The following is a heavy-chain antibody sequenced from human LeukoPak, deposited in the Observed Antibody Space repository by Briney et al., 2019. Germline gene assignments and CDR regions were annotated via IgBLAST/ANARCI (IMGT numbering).Heavy chain of an antibody. Sequence: SETLSLTCTVSGGSISSSSYYWGWIRQPPGKGLEWIGSIYYSGSTYYNPSLKSRVTISVDTSKNQFSLRLSSVTAADTAVYYCARDRSTLRLTTVTTLGFDPWGQGTLVTVSS. J-gene: IGHJ5*02. CDR1: GGSISSSSYY. CDR2: IYYSGST. D-gene: IGHD4-17*01. V-gene: IGHV4-39*07. CDR3: ARDRSTLRLTTVTTLGFDP.